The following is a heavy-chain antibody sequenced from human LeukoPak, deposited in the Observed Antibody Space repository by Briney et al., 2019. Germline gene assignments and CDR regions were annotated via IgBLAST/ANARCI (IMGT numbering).Heavy chain of an antibody. Sequence: PGRSLRLSCAASGFTFRTYSIHWVRQAPGKGLEWVSTICGSCGNTHYADSVKGRFTISRDNSKNTLYLQMNSLRAEDTAVYYCARDNSLWSYYFDYWGQGTLVTVSS. CDR1: GFTFRTYS. V-gene: IGHV3-23*01. CDR2: ICGSCGNT. D-gene: IGHD2-21*01. CDR3: ARDNSLWSYYFDY. J-gene: IGHJ4*02.